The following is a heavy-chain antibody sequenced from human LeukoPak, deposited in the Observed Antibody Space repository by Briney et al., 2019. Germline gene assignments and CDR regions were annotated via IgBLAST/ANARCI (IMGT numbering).Heavy chain of an antibody. CDR1: GFIFSSHS. CDR2: IRGDGDTA. Sequence: GGSLILCSAASGFIFSSHSMAGVRKAPGKGLEWVSAIRGDGDTALYADSVKDRFTISRDNFKNTVYLEMNSLRAEDTATYYLARVTWESRPPDCNSWGPGTLVTVSS. J-gene: IGHJ4*02. CDR3: ARVTWESRPPDCNS. D-gene: IGHD6-6*01. V-gene: IGHV3-23*01.